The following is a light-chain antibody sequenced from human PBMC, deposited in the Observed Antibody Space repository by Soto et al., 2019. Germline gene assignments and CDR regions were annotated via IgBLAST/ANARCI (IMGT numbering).Light chain of an antibody. CDR3: QHFNGYPLT. J-gene: IGKJ4*01. CDR2: DAS. V-gene: IGKV1-13*02. CDR1: QGISSA. Sequence: AIQLTQSPSSLSASVGDRVTITCRASQGISSALAWYQQKPATAPKLLIYDASNLESGVPSRFTGSGSGTDFTLTISSLQPEDFATYYGQHFNGYPLTFGGGTKVEIK.